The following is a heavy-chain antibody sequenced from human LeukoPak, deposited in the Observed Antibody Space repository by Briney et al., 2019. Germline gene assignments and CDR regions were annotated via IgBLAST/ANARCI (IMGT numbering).Heavy chain of an antibody. V-gene: IGHV3-21*04. CDR3: AFSSYYLQGNYYYMDV. CDR2: ISSSSSYI. Sequence: GGSLRLSCAASGFTFSSYSMNWVRQAPGKGLEWVSSISSSSSYIYYADSVKGRFTISRDNAKNSLYLQMNSLRAEDTAVYYCAFSSYYLQGNYYYMDVRGKGTTVTVSS. CDR1: GFTFSSYS. J-gene: IGHJ6*03. D-gene: IGHD1-26*01.